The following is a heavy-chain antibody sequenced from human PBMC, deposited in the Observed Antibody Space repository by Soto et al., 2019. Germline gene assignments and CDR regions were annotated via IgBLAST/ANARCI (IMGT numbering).Heavy chain of an antibody. D-gene: IGHD6-19*01. V-gene: IGHV3-23*01. CDR1: GFNFKKFA. CDR3: AKADGEQWRVPHLDN. CDR2: ISCCGGST. Sequence: EVQLLESGGGVVQPGGSLKLSCVASGFNFKKFAMAWVRQAPGEGLEWVSGISCCGGSTSYADSVKGRFSSARDDSKNTLSLQMNSLRVEDTAQYYCAKADGEQWRVPHLDNWGQGTLVTVS. J-gene: IGHJ4*02.